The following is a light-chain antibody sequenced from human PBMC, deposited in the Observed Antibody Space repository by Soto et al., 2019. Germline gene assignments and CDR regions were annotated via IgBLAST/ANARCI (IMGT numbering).Light chain of an antibody. CDR2: GAS. CDR1: QSVRSA. CDR3: HQYVSAPWT. Sequence: ENVLTQSPGTLSLSPGERATLSCRASQSVRSALAWYQQIPGQAPRLLIHGASSRATGTPDRFSGSGSGTDFTLTISRVEPEDFAVYYCHQYVSAPWTFGQGTKVEIK. J-gene: IGKJ1*01. V-gene: IGKV3-20*01.